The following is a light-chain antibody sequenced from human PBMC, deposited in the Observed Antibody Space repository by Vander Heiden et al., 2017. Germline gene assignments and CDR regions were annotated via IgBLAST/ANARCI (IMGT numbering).Light chain of an antibody. Sequence: QSALTQPASVSGSPGQSITISCTGTSSDVYDYNYVSGYQQYPGKAPKLVISDVTDRPSGVSNRFSGSKSGNTASLTISGLQSEDEADYYCSSYTGNNVIFGGGTKLTVL. J-gene: IGLJ2*01. CDR1: SSDVYDYNY. V-gene: IGLV2-14*03. CDR3: SSYTGNNVI. CDR2: DVT.